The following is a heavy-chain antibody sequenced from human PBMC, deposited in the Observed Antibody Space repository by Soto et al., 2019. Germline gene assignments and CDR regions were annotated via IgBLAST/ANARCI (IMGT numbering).Heavy chain of an antibody. CDR3: ARGRVGALDAFDI. J-gene: IGHJ3*02. V-gene: IGHV1-69*13. CDR1: GYTFTSYA. CDR2: IIPIFGTA. D-gene: IGHD1-26*01. Sequence: SVKVSCKASGYTFTSYAMHWVRQAPGQGLEWMGGIIPIFGTANYAQKFQGRVTITADESTSTAYMELSSLRSEDTAVYYCARGRVGALDAFDIWGQGTMVTVSS.